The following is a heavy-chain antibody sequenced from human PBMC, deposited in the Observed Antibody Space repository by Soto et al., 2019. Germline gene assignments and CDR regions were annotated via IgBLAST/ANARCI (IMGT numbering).Heavy chain of an antibody. CDR1: GFTFSNYA. CDR3: ARDSPPDY. J-gene: IGHJ4*02. Sequence: ESGGGVVQPGRSLRLSCAASGFTFSNYAMYWVRQASGKGLEWVAVISYDGSNKYYADSVKGRFTISRDNSKNTLYLQMNSLRVEDTAVYYCARDSPPDYWGQGTLVTVSS. V-gene: IGHV3-30-3*01. CDR2: ISYDGSNK.